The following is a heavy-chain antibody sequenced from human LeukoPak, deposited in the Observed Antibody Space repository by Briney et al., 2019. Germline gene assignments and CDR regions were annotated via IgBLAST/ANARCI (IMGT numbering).Heavy chain of an antibody. CDR3: GRVGSFSPIEY. Sequence: PGGSLRLSCAASGFTISDHYMDWVRQAPGKGLEWIGRIRNKANSYRTEFAASVKGRFTLSIDDSKNSLYLQMNSLKTEDTALYYCGRVGSFSPIEYWGQGTLVTVSS. D-gene: IGHD2/OR15-2a*01. CDR1: GFTISDHY. J-gene: IGHJ4*02. V-gene: IGHV3-72*01. CDR2: IRNKANSYRT.